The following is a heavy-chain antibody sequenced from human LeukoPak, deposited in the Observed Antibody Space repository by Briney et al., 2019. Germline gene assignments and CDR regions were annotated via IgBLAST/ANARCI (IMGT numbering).Heavy chain of an antibody. J-gene: IGHJ3*02. CDR3: AKDPVTSPIGAFDI. CDR1: GFTFNSYV. Sequence: PGGSLRLSCAPSGFTFNSYVMRWVRRPPRKELQWVSSINGSGGSTYYADSVKGRFTISRDNSKNTLYLQMNSLRAEDTAVYYCAKDPVTSPIGAFDIWGQGTMVTVSS. D-gene: IGHD5-18*01. CDR2: INGSGGST. V-gene: IGHV3-23*01.